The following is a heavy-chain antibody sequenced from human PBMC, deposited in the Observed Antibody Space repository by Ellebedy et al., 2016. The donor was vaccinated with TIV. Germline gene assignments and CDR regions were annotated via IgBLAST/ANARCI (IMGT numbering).Heavy chain of an antibody. CDR3: GRYYDSSGGSFIDY. Sequence: MPSETLSLTCAVSGGSVSSNHWWSWVRQPPGKGLEWIGEIFHSGSTNYNPSLKSRVTISVDKSKNQFSLKLTSVTAADTAVYYCGRYYDSSGGSFIDYWGQGTLVTVSS. D-gene: IGHD3-22*01. V-gene: IGHV4-4*02. J-gene: IGHJ4*02. CDR2: IFHSGST. CDR1: GGSVSSNHW.